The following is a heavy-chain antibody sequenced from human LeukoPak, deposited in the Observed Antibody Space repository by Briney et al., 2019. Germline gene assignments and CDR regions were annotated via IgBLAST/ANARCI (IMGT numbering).Heavy chain of an antibody. D-gene: IGHD6-19*01. V-gene: IGHV4-4*02. CDR2: IYHSGST. J-gene: IGHJ4*02. Sequence: PSETLSLTCAVSGGSISGSNWWSWVRQPPGKGLEWIGEIYHSGSTNYNPSLKSRVTISVDKSKNQFSLKLSSVTAADTAVYYRARTQWRREHYFDYWGQGTLVTVSS. CDR1: GGSISGSNW. CDR3: ARTQWRREHYFDY.